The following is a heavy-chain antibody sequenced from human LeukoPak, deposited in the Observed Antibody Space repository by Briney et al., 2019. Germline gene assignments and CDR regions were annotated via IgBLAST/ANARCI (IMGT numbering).Heavy chain of an antibody. CDR2: ISSSASRI. V-gene: IGHV3-48*03. CDR3: ARPSLGPSFDY. D-gene: IGHD3-16*01. CDR1: GFAFSSYE. J-gene: IGHJ4*02. Sequence: GGSLRLSCAASGFAFSSYEMNWVRQAPGKGLEWISYISSSASRIYYADSVKGRLTISRDNAKNSLYLQMNSLRAEDTAVYYCARPSLGPSFDYWGQGTLVTVSS.